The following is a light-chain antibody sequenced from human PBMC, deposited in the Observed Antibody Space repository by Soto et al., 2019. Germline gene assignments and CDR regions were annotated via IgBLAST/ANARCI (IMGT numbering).Light chain of an antibody. V-gene: IGKV4-1*01. CDR2: WAS. CDR1: QSVLYSSNNKNY. CDR3: QQYYSTPPT. Sequence: DIVMTQSPDSLAVSLGERATINCKSSQSVLYSSNNKNYLAWYQQKAGQPPRLIIYWASTRESGVPDRFIGSGSGTDLTLTISSLQAEDVAVYYCQQYYSTPPTFGQGTKVEIK. J-gene: IGKJ1*01.